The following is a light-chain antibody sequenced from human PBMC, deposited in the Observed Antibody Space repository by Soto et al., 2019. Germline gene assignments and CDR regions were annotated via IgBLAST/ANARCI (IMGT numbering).Light chain of an antibody. V-gene: IGKV3-15*01. CDR3: QQYNNWLRK. Sequence: EIVMTQSPATLSVSPGERATLSCRASQSVSSNLAWYQQTPGQAPRLLIYGASTRATGIPARFSGSGSGTEFTLTISSLQSEDFAVYYCQQYNNWLRKFGQGTKVDIK. CDR2: GAS. CDR1: QSVSSN. J-gene: IGKJ1*01.